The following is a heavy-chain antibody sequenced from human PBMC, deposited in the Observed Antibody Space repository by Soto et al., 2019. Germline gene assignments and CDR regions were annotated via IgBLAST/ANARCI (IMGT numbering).Heavy chain of an antibody. V-gene: IGHV3-23*01. Sequence: GESLKISCAASGFTFSSYAMSWVRQAPGKGLEWVSAISGSGGSTYYADSVKGRFTISRDNSKNTLYLQMNSLRAEDTAVYYCAKDPRLTGGFDYWGQGTLVTVSS. CDR1: GFTFSSYA. D-gene: IGHD7-27*01. CDR2: ISGSGGST. J-gene: IGHJ4*02. CDR3: AKDPRLTGGFDY.